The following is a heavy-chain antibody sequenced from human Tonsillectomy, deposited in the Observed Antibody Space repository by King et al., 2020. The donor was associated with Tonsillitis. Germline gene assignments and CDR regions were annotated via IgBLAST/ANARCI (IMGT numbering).Heavy chain of an antibody. D-gene: IGHD3-16*02. J-gene: IGHJ2*01. CDR1: GFTFSSYG. CDR2: IRYDGSNK. V-gene: IGHV3-30*02. Sequence: VQLVESGGGVVQPGGSLRLSCAASGFTFSSYGMHWVRQAPGKGRGWVAFIRYDGSNKYYADSVKGRFTISRDNSKNTVFLQMNSLRAEDTAVYYCAKETIRLGELSLYRYFDLWGRGTLVTVSS. CDR3: AKETIRLGELSLYRYFDL.